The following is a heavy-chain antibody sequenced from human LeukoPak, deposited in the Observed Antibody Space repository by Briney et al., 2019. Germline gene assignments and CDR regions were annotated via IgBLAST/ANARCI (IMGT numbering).Heavy chain of an antibody. J-gene: IGHJ6*03. CDR2: INHSGST. CDR3: ATRKNILQQPITSYYYYYMDV. D-gene: IGHD6-13*01. Sequence: PSETLSLTCAVYGGSFSGYYWSWIRQPPGKGLEWIGEINHSGSTNYNPSLKSRVTISVDTSKNQFSLKLSSVTAADTAVYYCATRKNILQQPITSYYYYYMDVWGKGTTVTVSS. CDR1: GGSFSGYY. V-gene: IGHV4-34*01.